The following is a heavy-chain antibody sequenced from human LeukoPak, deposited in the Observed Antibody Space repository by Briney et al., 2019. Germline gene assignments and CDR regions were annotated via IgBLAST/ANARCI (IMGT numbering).Heavy chain of an antibody. V-gene: IGHV3-30-3*01. CDR2: ISYDGSNK. D-gene: IGHD6-6*01. CDR1: GFTFSSYA. Sequence: GGSLRLSCAASGFTFSSYAMHWVRQAPGKGLEWVAVISYDGSNKYYADSVKGRFTISRDNSKNTLYLQMNSLRAEDTAVYYCAKALSSSSGGNFDYCGQGTLVTVSS. CDR3: AKALSSSSGGNFDY. J-gene: IGHJ4*02.